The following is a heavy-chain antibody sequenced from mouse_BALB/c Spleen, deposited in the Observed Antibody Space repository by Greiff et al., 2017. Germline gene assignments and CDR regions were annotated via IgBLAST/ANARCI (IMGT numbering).Heavy chain of an antibody. D-gene: IGHD2-14*01. Sequence: QVQLKESGPELVKPGAFVKISCTASGYTFTSYDINWVKQRPGQGLEWIGWIYPGDGSTKYTEKFKGKATLTADKSSSTAYMQISSLTSENSEVYFCERGGTFAYWGQGTLVTVSA. CDR2: IYPGDGST. J-gene: IGHJ3*01. CDR3: ERGGTFAY. CDR1: GYTFTSYD. V-gene: IGHV1S56*01.